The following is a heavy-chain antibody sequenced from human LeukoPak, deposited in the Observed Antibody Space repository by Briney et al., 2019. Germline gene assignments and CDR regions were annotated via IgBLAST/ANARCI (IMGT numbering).Heavy chain of an antibody. Sequence: PSETLSLTCTVSGGSISSYYWSWIRQPPGKGLEWIGEIYHSGSTNYNPSLKSRVTISVDKSKNQFSLKLSSVTAADTAVYYCATPGDYGDYGALDIWGQGTMVTVSS. CDR3: ATPGDYGDYGALDI. CDR1: GGSISSYY. D-gene: IGHD4-17*01. J-gene: IGHJ3*02. V-gene: IGHV4-59*12. CDR2: IYHSGST.